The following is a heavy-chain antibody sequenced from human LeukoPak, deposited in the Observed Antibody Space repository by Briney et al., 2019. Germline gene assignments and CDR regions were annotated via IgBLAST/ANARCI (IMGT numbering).Heavy chain of an antibody. CDR2: IIPIFGTA. CDR3: AREGRIYSSSSGDAFDI. V-gene: IGHV1-69*05. J-gene: IGHJ3*02. CDR1: GGTFSSYA. Sequence: SVKVSCKASGGTFSSYAISWVRQAPGQGLEWMGGIIPIFGTANYAQKFQGRVTITTDESTSTAYMALSSLRSEDTAVYYCAREGRIYSSSSGDAFDIWGQGTMVTVSS. D-gene: IGHD6-6*01.